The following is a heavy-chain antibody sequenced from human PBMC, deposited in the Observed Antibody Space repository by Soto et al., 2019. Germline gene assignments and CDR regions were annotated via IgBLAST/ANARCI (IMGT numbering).Heavy chain of an antibody. V-gene: IGHV3-48*01. D-gene: IGHD2-8*01. J-gene: IGHJ6*03. CDR1: GFTFSSYS. CDR2: ISSSSSTI. Sequence: HPGGSLRLSCAASGFTFSSYSMNWVRQAPGKGLEWVSYISSSSSTIYYADSVKGRFTISRDNAKNSLYLQMNSLRAEDTAVYYCARVMEERFAPYTVEYYYMDVWGKGTTVTVSS. CDR3: ARVMEERFAPYTVEYYYMDV.